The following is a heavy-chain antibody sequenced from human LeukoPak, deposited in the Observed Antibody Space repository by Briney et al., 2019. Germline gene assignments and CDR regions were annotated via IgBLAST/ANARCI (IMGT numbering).Heavy chain of an antibody. D-gene: IGHD3-22*01. CDR3: ARHYYGSSGYYYFDY. CDR1: GYSFSNYW. Sequence: GESLKISCKGSGYSFSNYWIGWVRQMPGRGLEWMGIIYPGDSHTTYSPSFEGQVIISADKSISSAYLQWSSLKASDTAMYYCARHYYGSSGYYYFDYWGQGTLVTVSS. CDR2: IYPGDSHT. V-gene: IGHV5-51*01. J-gene: IGHJ4*02.